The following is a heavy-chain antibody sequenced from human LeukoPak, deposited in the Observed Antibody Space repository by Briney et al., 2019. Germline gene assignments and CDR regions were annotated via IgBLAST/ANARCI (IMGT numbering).Heavy chain of an antibody. V-gene: IGHV1-69*05. D-gene: IGHD6-19*01. CDR1: GGTFSSYA. CDR3: ARDGIAVDAFDI. Sequence: SVKVSCKASGGTFSSYAISWVRQAPGQGLEWMGGIIPIFGTANYAQKFQGRVMITTDESTSTAYMELSSLRSEDTAVYYCARDGIAVDAFDIWGQGTMVTVSS. J-gene: IGHJ3*02. CDR2: IIPIFGTA.